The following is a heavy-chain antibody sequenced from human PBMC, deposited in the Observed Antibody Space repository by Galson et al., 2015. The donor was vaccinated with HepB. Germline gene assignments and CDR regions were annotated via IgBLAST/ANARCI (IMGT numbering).Heavy chain of an antibody. CDR1: ESTFNIYG. CDR3: ARGVGGYFYYMDI. Sequence: LRLSCAASESTFNIYGMHWVRQAPGKGLEWVSVIWHDGSDKYYADSVKGRFTISRDNSKNTLYLQMNSLRVEDTAVYYCARGVGGYFYYMDIWGKGTTVTVSS. CDR2: IWHDGSDK. V-gene: IGHV3-33*01. D-gene: IGHD3-10*01. J-gene: IGHJ6*03.